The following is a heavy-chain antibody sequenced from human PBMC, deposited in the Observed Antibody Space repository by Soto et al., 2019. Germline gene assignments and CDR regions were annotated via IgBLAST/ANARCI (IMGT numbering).Heavy chain of an antibody. CDR2: IYYSGST. CDR1: GGSISSYY. V-gene: IGHV4-59*08. CDR3: ARGKEDIVVVPAAHFDY. Sequence: SETLSLTCTVSGGSISSYYWSWIRQPPGKGLEWIGYIYYSGSTNYNPSLKSRVTISVDTSSNQFSLKLSSVTAADTAVYYCARGKEDIVVVPAAHFDYWGQGTLVTVSS. D-gene: IGHD2-2*01. J-gene: IGHJ4*02.